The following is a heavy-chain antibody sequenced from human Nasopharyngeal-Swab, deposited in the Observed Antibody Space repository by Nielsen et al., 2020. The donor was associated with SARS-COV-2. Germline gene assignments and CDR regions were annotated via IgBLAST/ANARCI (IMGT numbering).Heavy chain of an antibody. V-gene: IGHV1-3*01. CDR1: GYTFTSYA. CDR3: ARDDYYYGMDV. Sequence: ASVKVSCKASGYTFTSYAMHWVRQAPGQRLEWMGWINVGNGNTKYSQKFQGRVTITRDTSASTAYMELSSLRSEDTAVYYCARDDYYYGMDVWGQGTTVTVSS. J-gene: IGHJ6*02. CDR2: INVGNGNT.